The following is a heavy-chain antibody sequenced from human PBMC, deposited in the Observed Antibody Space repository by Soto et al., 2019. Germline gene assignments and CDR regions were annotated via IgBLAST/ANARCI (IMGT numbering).Heavy chain of an antibody. J-gene: IGHJ6*02. V-gene: IGHV5-51*01. CDR3: ARHGPGDPSISKVDYYYYYGMDV. D-gene: IGHD3-3*02. CDR2: IYPGDSDT. CDR1: GYSFTSYW. Sequence: GESLKISCKGSGYSFTSYWIGWVRQMPGKGLEWMGIIYPGDSDTRYSPSFQGQVTISADKSISTAYLQWSSLKASDTAMYYCARHGPGDPSISKVDYYYYYGMDVWGQGTTVTVSS.